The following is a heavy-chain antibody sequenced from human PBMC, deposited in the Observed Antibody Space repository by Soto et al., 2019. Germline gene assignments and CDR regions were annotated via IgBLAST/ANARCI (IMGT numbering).Heavy chain of an antibody. CDR2: IGPASGDT. CDR1: GYTFTGHY. J-gene: IGHJ4*02. D-gene: IGHD3-10*01. V-gene: IGHV1-2*02. Sequence: GASVKVSCKASGYTFTGHYIHWVRQAPGQGPERMGEIGPASGDTRYAQKFQGRVTMTRDTSITTVYMELNTLSPDDTAVYYCGRGRSGQLVVFYWGQGTPVTVS. CDR3: GRGRSGQLVVFY.